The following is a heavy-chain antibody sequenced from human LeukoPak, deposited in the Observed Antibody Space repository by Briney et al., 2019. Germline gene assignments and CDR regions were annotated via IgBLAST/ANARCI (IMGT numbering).Heavy chain of an antibody. J-gene: IGHJ3*02. V-gene: IGHV4-4*07. CDR2: FYTGGTT. D-gene: IGHD1-26*01. Sequence: SETLSLTCTLSGGSVTQYHRSWIPQPAGKGLEWIARFYTGGTTNYNPSLNGRATMSVDTSKNYFSLKLTSVTAADTAIYYCATVEVGTVDVFDIWGQGTMVTVSS. CDR1: GGSVTQYH. CDR3: ATVEVGTVDVFDI.